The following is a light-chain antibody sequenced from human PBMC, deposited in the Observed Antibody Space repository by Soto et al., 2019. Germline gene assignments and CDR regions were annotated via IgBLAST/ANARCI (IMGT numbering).Light chain of an antibody. CDR2: SNT. V-gene: IGLV1-44*01. Sequence: QSVLTQPPSASGTPGQRVTISCSGSSANIGSNTVNWYQQLPGSAPKLLIFSNTQRPSGVPDRFSGSRSGTSASLAISGLKSEDEADYYCAAWDDSLTGVLFGGGTKLTVL. CDR1: SANIGSNT. J-gene: IGLJ2*01. CDR3: AAWDDSLTGVL.